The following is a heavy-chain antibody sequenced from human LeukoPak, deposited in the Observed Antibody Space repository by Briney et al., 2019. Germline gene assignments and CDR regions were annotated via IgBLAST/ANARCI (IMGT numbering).Heavy chain of an antibody. CDR2: IIPIFGTA. CDR3: AREVTPFDAFDI. D-gene: IGHD2-21*02. Sequence: SVKVSCKASGGTFSSYAISWVRQAPGQGLEWMGRIIPIFGTANYAQKLQGRVTITTDESTSTAYMELSSLRSEDTAVYYCAREVTPFDAFDIWGQGTMVTVSS. V-gene: IGHV1-69*05. CDR1: GGTFSSYA. J-gene: IGHJ3*02.